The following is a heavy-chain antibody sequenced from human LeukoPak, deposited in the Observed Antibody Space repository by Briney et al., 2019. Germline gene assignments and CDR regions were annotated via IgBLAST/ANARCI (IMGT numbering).Heavy chain of an antibody. Sequence: PSETLSLTCAVYGGSFSGYYWSWIRQPPGKGLEWIGEINHSGSTNYNPSLKSRVTISVDTPKNQFSLKPSSVTAADTAVYYCARSLGYCSSTSCYAEWFDPWGQGTLVTVSS. V-gene: IGHV4-34*01. CDR1: GGSFSGYY. CDR2: INHSGST. J-gene: IGHJ5*02. D-gene: IGHD2-2*01. CDR3: ARSLGYCSSTSCYAEWFDP.